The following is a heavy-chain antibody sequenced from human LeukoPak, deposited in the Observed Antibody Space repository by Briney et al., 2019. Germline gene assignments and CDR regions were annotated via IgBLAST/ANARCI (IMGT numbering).Heavy chain of an antibody. Sequence: ASVKVSCKVSGYTLTELSMHWVRQAPGKGLEWMGGFDPEDGDTIYAQKFQGRVTMTEDTSTDTAYMELSSLRSEDTAVYYCAKGAYSGSYYLDYWGQGTLVTVSS. D-gene: IGHD1-26*01. V-gene: IGHV1-24*01. J-gene: IGHJ4*02. CDR2: FDPEDGDT. CDR3: AKGAYSGSYYLDY. CDR1: GYTLTELS.